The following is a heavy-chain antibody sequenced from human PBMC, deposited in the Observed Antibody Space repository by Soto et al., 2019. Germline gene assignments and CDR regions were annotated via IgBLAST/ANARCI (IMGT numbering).Heavy chain of an antibody. J-gene: IGHJ6*02. D-gene: IGHD6-6*01. CDR1: GYTFTGYY. CDR2: INPNSGGT. Sequence: QVQLVQSGAEVKKPGASVKVSCKASGYTFTGYYMHWVRQAPGQGLEWMGWINPNSGGTNYAQKFQGWVTMTRDTSISTAYMELSRLRSDDTAVYYCARSSMAARRADYGMDVWGQGTTVTVSS. V-gene: IGHV1-2*04. CDR3: ARSSMAARRADYGMDV.